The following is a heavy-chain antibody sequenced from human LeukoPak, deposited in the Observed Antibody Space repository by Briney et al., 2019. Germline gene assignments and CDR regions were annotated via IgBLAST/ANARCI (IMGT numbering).Heavy chain of an antibody. CDR3: ARDLDYSGWYHWFDP. J-gene: IGHJ5*02. Sequence: GGSLRLSCAASGFTFSSYEMTWVRQAPGKGLEWVSYISSSGSTIYYADSVKGRFTISRDNAKNSLYLQMNSLRAEDTAVYYCARDLDYSGWYHWFDPCGQGTMVTVS. CDR1: GFTFSSYE. D-gene: IGHD6-19*01. CDR2: ISSSGSTI. V-gene: IGHV3-48*03.